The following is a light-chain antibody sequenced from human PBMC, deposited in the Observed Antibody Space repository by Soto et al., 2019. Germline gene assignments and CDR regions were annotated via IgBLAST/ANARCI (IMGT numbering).Light chain of an antibody. V-gene: IGKV3D-20*01. CDR2: DAS. CDR3: QQYGSSPFT. J-gene: IGKJ2*01. Sequence: EIVLTQSPATLSLSPGERATLSCGASQSVSSTDLAWYQQKPGLAPRLLIYDASSRATGIPDRFSGSGSGTDFTLTISRLETEDFAVYYCQQYGSSPFTFGQGTKLEIK. CDR1: QSVSSTD.